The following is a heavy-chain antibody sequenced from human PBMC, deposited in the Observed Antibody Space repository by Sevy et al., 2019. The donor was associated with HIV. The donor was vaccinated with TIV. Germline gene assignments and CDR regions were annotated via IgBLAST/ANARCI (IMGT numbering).Heavy chain of an antibody. V-gene: IGHV1-8*01. Sequence: ASVKVSCKASGYTFTSYDINWVRQATGQGLEWMGWMNPNSGNTGYAQKFQGRVTMTWNTSISTAYMELSSLRSEDTAVYYCASGVGYRSGWYLFDNYYYYGMDVWGQGTTVTVSS. D-gene: IGHD6-19*01. CDR2: MNPNSGNT. CDR1: GYTFTSYD. CDR3: ASGVGYRSGWYLFDNYYYYGMDV. J-gene: IGHJ6*02.